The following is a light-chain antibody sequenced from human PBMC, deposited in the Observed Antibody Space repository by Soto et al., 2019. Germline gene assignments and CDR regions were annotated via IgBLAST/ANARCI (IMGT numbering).Light chain of an antibody. J-gene: IGLJ7*01. CDR2: EVS. CDR3: CSYGGSRAV. CDR1: SSDVGSHNL. V-gene: IGLV2-23*02. Sequence: QSALTQPASVSGSPGQSITISCTGTSSDVGSHNLVSWYQQHPGQAPILMIYEVSKRPLGVSARFSASKSGNTASLTISGLQAEDEADYYCCSYGGSRAVFGGGTQLTVL.